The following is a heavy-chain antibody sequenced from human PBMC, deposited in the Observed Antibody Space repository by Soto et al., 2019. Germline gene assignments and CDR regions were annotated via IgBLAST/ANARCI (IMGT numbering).Heavy chain of an antibody. D-gene: IGHD1-1*01. CDR2: ILYSGNT. CDR1: GGSIISYF. J-gene: IGHJ3*02. Sequence: PSETLSLTCPVSGGSIISYFWTWIRQSPGKGLQWIGYILYSGNTNYNPSLKSRVTMSVDTSKNQFSLRLTSVTAADTAGYYCLRMNQLAPKRNAFDIWGQGTMVTVSS. V-gene: IGHV4-59*01. CDR3: LRMNQLAPKRNAFDI.